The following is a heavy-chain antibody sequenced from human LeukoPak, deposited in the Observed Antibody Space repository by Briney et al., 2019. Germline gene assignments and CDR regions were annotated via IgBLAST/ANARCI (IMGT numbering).Heavy chain of an antibody. J-gene: IGHJ6*02. CDR1: GGSMSSSRYY. V-gene: IGHV4-39*01. Sequence: PSETLSLTCTVSGGSMSSSRYYWGWIRQPPGKGLEWIGSIYYSGSTYYNPSLKSRVTISVDTSKNQFSLKLSSVTAADTAVYYCAGLGYSSLGGLSIDYYYYGMDVWGQGTTVTVSS. CDR3: AGLGYSSLGGLSIDYYYYGMDV. CDR2: IYYSGST. D-gene: IGHD6-19*01.